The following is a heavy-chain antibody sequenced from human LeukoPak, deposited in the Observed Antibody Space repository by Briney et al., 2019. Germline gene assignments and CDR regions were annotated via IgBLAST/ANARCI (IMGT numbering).Heavy chain of an antibody. V-gene: IGHV4-34*01. D-gene: IGHD3-3*01. CDR2: INHGGST. CDR3: ARDYYEGYYHGLDV. J-gene: IGHJ6*02. CDR1: GGSFNSYY. Sequence: SETLSLTCAVYGGSFNSYYWNWIRQPPGRGLEWIGEINHGGSTYYNPSLKSRVTISIDTSKNQFSLKVNSVTAADTAVYYCARDYYEGYYHGLDVWGQGTTVTVSS.